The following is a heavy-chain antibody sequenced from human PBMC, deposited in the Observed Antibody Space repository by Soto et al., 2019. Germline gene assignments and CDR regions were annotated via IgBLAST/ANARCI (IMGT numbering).Heavy chain of an antibody. CDR3: ARDLDGSGSYYTKY. Sequence: ASVKVSCKTSGYAFSSIGISWVRQAPGQGLEWMGWISPHKDNTYYAQRLQGRVTMTTDTSTSTAYMELRSLRSDDTAVYFCARDLDGSGSYYTKYWGQGTLVTVSS. CDR2: ISPHKDNT. V-gene: IGHV1-18*01. CDR1: GYAFSSIG. J-gene: IGHJ4*02. D-gene: IGHD3-10*01.